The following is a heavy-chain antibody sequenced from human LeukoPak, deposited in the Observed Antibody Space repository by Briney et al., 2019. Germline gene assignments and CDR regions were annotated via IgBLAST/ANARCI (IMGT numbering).Heavy chain of an antibody. CDR3: ARGHHYYDSSAYYY. J-gene: IGHJ4*02. CDR1: GFTGGRDH. D-gene: IGHD3-22*01. CDR2: INSDGSTT. Sequence: GGPLRLSCAASGFTGGRDHMTWVRQAPGKGLVWVSRINSDGSTTSYAASVKGRFTISRDTAKNTLYLQMNSLRAEETAVYYCARGHHYYDSSAYYYWGQGTLVTVSA. V-gene: IGHV3-74*01.